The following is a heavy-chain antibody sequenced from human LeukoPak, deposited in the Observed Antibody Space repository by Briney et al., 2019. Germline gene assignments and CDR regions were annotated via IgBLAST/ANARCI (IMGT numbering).Heavy chain of an antibody. V-gene: IGHV4-34*01. J-gene: IGHJ4*02. CDR2: INHSGST. CDR3: ARGHSSGWYGGNDY. CDR1: GGSFRGYY. D-gene: IGHD6-19*01. Sequence: SETLSLTCAVYGGSFRGYYWSWIRQPPGKGLEWIGEINHSGSTNYNPSLKSRVAISVDTSKNQFSLKLSSVTAADTAVYYCARGHSSGWYGGNDYWGQGTLVTVSS.